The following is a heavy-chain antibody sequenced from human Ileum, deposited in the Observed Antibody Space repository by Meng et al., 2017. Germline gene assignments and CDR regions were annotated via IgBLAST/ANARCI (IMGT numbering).Heavy chain of an antibody. D-gene: IGHD4-17*01. CDR3: ARAKYGDLLGYALDI. J-gene: IGHJ3*02. Sequence: GSLRLSCAVSGGSISSSNWWSWVRRPPGKGLEWIGDIYHSGSTNYKPSLKSRVTISVDKSMNQFSLNLNSVTAADTAVYYCARAKYGDLLGYALDIWGQGTMVTVSS. CDR1: GGSISSSNW. V-gene: IGHV4-4*02. CDR2: IYHSGST.